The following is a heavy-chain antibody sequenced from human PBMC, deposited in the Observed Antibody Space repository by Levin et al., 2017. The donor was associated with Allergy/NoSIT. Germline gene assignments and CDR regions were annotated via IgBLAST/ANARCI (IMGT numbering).Heavy chain of an antibody. CDR1: GFTFSTYS. Sequence: GGSLRLSCAASGFTFSTYSMNWVRQAPGKGLEWVSSISSTSSFIYYADSVKGRFTVSRDNAKKSLFLQMHSLRAEDTAVYYCARVPATVTTGWLDNWGQGTLVTVSS. CDR3: ARVPATVTTGWLDN. J-gene: IGHJ4*02. V-gene: IGHV3-21*01. D-gene: IGHD4-17*01. CDR2: ISSTSSFI.